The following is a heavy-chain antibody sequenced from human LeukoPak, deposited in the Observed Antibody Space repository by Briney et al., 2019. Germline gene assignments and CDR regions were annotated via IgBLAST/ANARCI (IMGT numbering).Heavy chain of an antibody. CDR3: AKDEFSYSSSWSDPYDY. V-gene: IGHV3-30-3*01. D-gene: IGHD6-13*01. CDR1: EFTFSISA. CDR2: TSYDGSNK. Sequence: GKSLRLSCAASEFTFSISAMHWVRQAAGKGLEWVAVTSYDGSNKNYADSVKGRFTISRDNSKNTLYLQMNSLRAEDTAVYYCAKDEFSYSSSWSDPYDYWGQGTLVTVSS. J-gene: IGHJ4*02.